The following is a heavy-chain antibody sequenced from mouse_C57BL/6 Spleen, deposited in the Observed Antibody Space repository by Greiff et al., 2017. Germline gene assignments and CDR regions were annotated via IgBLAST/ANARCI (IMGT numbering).Heavy chain of an antibody. D-gene: IGHD3-1*01. Sequence: QVQLQQSGPELVKPGASVKISCKASGYAFRSSWMNWVKQRPGKGLEWIGRIYPGDGATNYNGKFTGKATLTADKSSSTAYMQVSSLTSEDSAVYFGARRAGGYWGQGTTLTVSS. CDR3: ARRAGGY. J-gene: IGHJ2*01. CDR1: GYAFRSSW. V-gene: IGHV1-82*01. CDR2: IYPGDGAT.